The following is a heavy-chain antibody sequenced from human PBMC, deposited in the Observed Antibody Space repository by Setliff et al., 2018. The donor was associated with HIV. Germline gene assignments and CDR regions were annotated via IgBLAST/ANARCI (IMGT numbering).Heavy chain of an antibody. J-gene: IGHJ5*02. CDR2: ISYDGNNK. D-gene: IGHD5-12*01. CDR3: ARSGYSGYDWNWFDP. CDR1: GFTFSSYS. V-gene: IGHV3-30*04. Sequence: GGSLRLSCAASGFTFSSYSMHWVRQAPGEGLEWVSLISYDGNNKYYVDSVKGRFTISRDNSKNTLYLQMNSLGAEDTAVYYCARSGYSGYDWNWFDPWGQGTLVTVSS.